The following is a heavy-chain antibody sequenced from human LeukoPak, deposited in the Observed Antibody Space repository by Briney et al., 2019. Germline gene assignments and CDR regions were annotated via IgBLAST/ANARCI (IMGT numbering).Heavy chain of an antibody. CDR1: GYSISSVYY. CDR3: ARLGYCSSTSCYPDY. Sequence: SETLSLTCAVSGYSISSVYYWGWIRQPPGKGLEWITGIHHSGSTDYNPSLKSRVTISVDTSKNQFPLKLRYLTAADTAVYYCARLGYCSSTSCYPDYWGQGTLVTVSS. J-gene: IGHJ4*02. V-gene: IGHV4-38-2*01. CDR2: IHHSGST. D-gene: IGHD2-2*01.